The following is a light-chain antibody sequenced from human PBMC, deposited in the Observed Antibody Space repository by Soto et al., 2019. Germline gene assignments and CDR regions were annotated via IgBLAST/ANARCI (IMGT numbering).Light chain of an antibody. CDR3: QQRSNWPPIT. Sequence: EIVLTQSPATLSLSPGERATLSCRASQSVGSYLAWYQQKPGQPPRLLIYDASNRATGIPARFSGSGSGTDFTLTISSLKPEDFAVYYCQQRSNWPPITFGQGTRLEIK. CDR1: QSVGSY. CDR2: DAS. V-gene: IGKV3-11*01. J-gene: IGKJ5*01.